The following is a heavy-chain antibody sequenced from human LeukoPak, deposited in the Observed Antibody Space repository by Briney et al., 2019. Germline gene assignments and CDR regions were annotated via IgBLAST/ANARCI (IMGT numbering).Heavy chain of an antibody. CDR3: AGQSDSSGSYFY. V-gene: IGHV4-38-2*02. CDR2: IYHSGST. J-gene: IGHJ4*02. CDR1: GSGYSISGGFY. Sequence: PSETLSLTCTVSGSGYSISGGFYWGWIRQPPGKGLEWIGSIYHSGSTYYNPSLKSRATISVDTSKNQFSLKLKFVTAADTAVYYCAGQSDSSGSYFYWGQGTLVTVSS. D-gene: IGHD3-22*01.